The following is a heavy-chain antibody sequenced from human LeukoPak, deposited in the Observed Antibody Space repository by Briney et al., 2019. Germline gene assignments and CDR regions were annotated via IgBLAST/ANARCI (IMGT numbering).Heavy chain of an antibody. CDR1: GFTFSSYA. V-gene: IGHV3-23*01. J-gene: IGHJ5*02. CDR3: AKDQLERRRSPFDP. D-gene: IGHD1-1*01. Sequence: GGSLRLSCAASGFTFSSYAMSWVRQAPGKGLEWVSAISGSGGSTYYADSVKGRFTISRDNSKNTLYLQMNSLRAEDTAVYYRAKDQLERRRSPFDPWGQGTLVTVSS. CDR2: ISGSGGST.